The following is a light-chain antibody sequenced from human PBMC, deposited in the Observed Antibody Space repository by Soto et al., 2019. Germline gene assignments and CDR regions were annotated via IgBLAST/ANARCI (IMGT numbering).Light chain of an antibody. CDR1: SGHSSYA. V-gene: IGLV4-69*01. Sequence: QSVLTQSPSASASLGASVKLTCTLSSGHSSYAIAWHQQQPEKGPRYLMKLNSDGSHSKGNGIPDRFSGSSSGAERYLTISGLQSEDEADYYCQTWGTGSVVFGGGTKLTVL. CDR3: QTWGTGSVV. CDR2: LNSDGSH. J-gene: IGLJ2*01.